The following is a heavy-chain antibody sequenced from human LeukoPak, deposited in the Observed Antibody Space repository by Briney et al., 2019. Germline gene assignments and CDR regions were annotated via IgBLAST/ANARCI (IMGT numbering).Heavy chain of an antibody. CDR3: ASPPWGFLPFDY. CDR2: IYYSGST. Sequence: SSETLSLTCTVSGGSISSSSYYWGWIRQPPGKGLEWIGSIYYSGSTYYNPSLKSRVTISVDTSKNQFSLKLSSVTAADTAVYYCASPPWGFLPFDYWGQGTLVTVSS. CDR1: GGSISSSSYY. D-gene: IGHD3-16*01. J-gene: IGHJ4*02. V-gene: IGHV4-39*01.